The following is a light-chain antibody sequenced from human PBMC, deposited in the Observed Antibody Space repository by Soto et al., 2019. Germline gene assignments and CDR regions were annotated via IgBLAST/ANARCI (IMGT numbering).Light chain of an antibody. CDR3: QQHSNWPPIT. CDR1: QYIRNS. J-gene: IGKJ5*01. V-gene: IGKV3-11*01. CDR2: DAS. Sequence: LVLAQSPATLSLSPGERATLSRRSSQYIRNSLAWYQQKPGQAPRLLISDASDRATGIPGRFSGSGSGTDFTLTISSLEPEDFAVYYCQQHSNWPPITFGQGTRLEIK.